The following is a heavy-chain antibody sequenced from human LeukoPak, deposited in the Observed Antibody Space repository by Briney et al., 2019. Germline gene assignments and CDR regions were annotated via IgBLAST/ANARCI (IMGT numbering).Heavy chain of an antibody. Sequence: GGSLRLSCAASGFTFSSYAMHWVRQAPGKGLEWVAVISYDGSNKYYADSVKGRFTISRDNSKNTLYLQMNSLRAEDTAVYYCARDLRYQLPPFDYWGQGTLVTVSS. CDR3: ARDLRYQLPPFDY. D-gene: IGHD2-2*01. V-gene: IGHV3-30-3*01. J-gene: IGHJ4*02. CDR1: GFTFSSYA. CDR2: ISYDGSNK.